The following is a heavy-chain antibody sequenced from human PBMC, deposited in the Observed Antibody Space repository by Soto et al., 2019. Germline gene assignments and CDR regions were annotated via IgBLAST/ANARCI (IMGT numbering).Heavy chain of an antibody. CDR3: ARQRTPVVNQAHFDV. CDR2: IYYRGRT. CDR1: GDSISSRSYY. D-gene: IGHD2-15*01. Sequence: KPSETLSLTCTVTGDSISSRSYYWGWIRPPPGKGLEWIGSIYYRGRTYTNPSLSSRASMSMNTSQAQSCMKLTCVPPTDTCLYFCARQRTPVVNQAHFDVWGPGSLVTVSS. V-gene: IGHV4-39*01. J-gene: IGHJ4*02.